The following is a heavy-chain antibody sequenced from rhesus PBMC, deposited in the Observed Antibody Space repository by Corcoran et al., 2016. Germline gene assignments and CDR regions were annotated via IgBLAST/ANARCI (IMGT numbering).Heavy chain of an antibody. D-gene: IGHD4-23*01. Sequence: EVQLVESGGGVVQPGGSLRLSCAASGFTFDDYAMHWVRQAPGKGLVWVSGISWCGGSTYYADSVNGQFTISRDNAKNSLYLQMGSLRAEDTALYYCARVASNYGYFDYWGQGVLVTVSS. J-gene: IGHJ4*01. V-gene: IGHV3-201*01. CDR1: GFTFDDYA. CDR2: ISWCGGST. CDR3: ARVASNYGYFDY.